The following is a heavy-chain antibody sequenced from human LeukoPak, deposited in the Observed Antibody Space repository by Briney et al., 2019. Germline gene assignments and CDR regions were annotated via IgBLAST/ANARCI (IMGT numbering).Heavy chain of an antibody. J-gene: IGHJ4*02. D-gene: IGHD5-18*01. Sequence: GGSLRLSCAASGFTFSDAWMSWVRQAPGKWLERVGRIKSKTDGGTTDYAAPVKGRFTISRDDSKNTLYLQMNSLKTEDTAVYYCTTYRGYSYGYGYWGQGTLVTVSS. CDR1: GFTFSDAW. CDR2: IKSKTDGGTT. V-gene: IGHV3-15*01. CDR3: TTYRGYSYGYGY.